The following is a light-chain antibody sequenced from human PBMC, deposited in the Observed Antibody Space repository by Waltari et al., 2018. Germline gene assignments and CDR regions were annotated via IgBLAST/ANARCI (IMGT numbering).Light chain of an antibody. CDR2: EGS. Sequence: QSVLTQPASVSGSPGPSLPIPCTGSRSDGGDYNSVSSYQQHPDEAPKLVIYEGSKRPSGISIRFSGSKSGNTASLTISRRQAEDEADYFCCSYAGSKTPWVFGGGTRVTVL. CDR3: CSYAGSKTPWV. CDR1: RSDGGDYNS. J-gene: IGLJ3*02. V-gene: IGLV2-23*01.